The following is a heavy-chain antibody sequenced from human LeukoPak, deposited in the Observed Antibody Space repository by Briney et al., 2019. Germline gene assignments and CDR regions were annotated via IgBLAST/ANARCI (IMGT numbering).Heavy chain of an antibody. D-gene: IGHD3-22*01. Sequence: GGSLRLSWAASGFTFSSYAMRWVRQAPGKGLEWVAVISYDGSNKYYADCMKGRFNISRDNSKNTLSVQMNSLRAEDTAVYYCARTKSSTMIVGPGFDYWGQGTLVTVSS. CDR2: ISYDGSNK. J-gene: IGHJ4*02. CDR3: ARTKSSTMIVGPGFDY. CDR1: GFTFSSYA. V-gene: IGHV3-30*04.